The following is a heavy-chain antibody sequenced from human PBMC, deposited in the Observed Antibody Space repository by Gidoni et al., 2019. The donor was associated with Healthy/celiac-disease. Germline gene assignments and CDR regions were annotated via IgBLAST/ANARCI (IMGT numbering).Heavy chain of an antibody. CDR2: INHSGST. V-gene: IGHV4-34*01. Sequence: QVQLQQWGAGLLKPPETLSLTCAVYGGSFSVYYWSWIRQPPGKGLEWIGEINHSGSTNYNPSLKSRVTISVDTSKNQFSLKLSSVTAADTAVYYCASKQSGVRGVLPKTSNWFDPWGQGTLVTVSS. CDR3: ASKQSGVRGVLPKTSNWFDP. CDR1: GGSFSVYY. D-gene: IGHD3-10*01. J-gene: IGHJ5*02.